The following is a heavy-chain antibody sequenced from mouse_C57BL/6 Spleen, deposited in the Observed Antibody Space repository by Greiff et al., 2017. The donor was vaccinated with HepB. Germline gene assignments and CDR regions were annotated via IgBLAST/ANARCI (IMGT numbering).Heavy chain of an antibody. Sequence: QVQLQQPGAELVMPGASVKLSCKASGYTFTSYWMHWVKQRPGQGLEWIGEIDPSDSYTNYNQKFKGKSTLTVDKSSSTAYMQLSSLTSEDSAVYYWARWGCTTVVERYFDYWGQGTTRTVSS. CDR2: IDPSDSYT. D-gene: IGHD1-1*01. V-gene: IGHV1-69*01. J-gene: IGHJ2*01. CDR1: GYTFTSYW. CDR3: ARWGCTTVVERYFDY.